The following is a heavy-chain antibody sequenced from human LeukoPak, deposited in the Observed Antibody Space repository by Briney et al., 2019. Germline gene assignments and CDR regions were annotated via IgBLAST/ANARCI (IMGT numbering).Heavy chain of an antibody. D-gene: IGHD3-3*01. J-gene: IGHJ5*02. CDR3: ARGGRFLEWLFYPTPKYNWFDP. Sequence: SGTLSLTCAVYGGSFSGYYWSWIRQPPGKGLEWIGEINHSGSTNYNPSLKSRVTISVDTSKNQFSLKLSSVTAADTAVYYCARGGRFLEWLFYPTPKYNWFDPWGQGTLVTVSS. V-gene: IGHV4-34*01. CDR2: INHSGST. CDR1: GGSFSGYY.